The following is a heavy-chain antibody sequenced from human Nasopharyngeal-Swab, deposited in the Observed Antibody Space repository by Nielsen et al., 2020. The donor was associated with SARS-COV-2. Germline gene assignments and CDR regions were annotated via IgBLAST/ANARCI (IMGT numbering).Heavy chain of an antibody. J-gene: IGHJ6*03. CDR2: IYPGDSDA. CDR3: ARLSSYGRLNYMDV. CDR1: GYRFTNYL. Sequence: KVSCNGSGYRFTNYLIVWVRQMPGKGLESMGIIYPGDSDARYSPSFQGQVTIPDDKSINATYLQWSSLQASDTAMYYCARLSSYGRLNYMDVWGKGTTVSVSS. V-gene: IGHV5-51*01. D-gene: IGHD3-16*01.